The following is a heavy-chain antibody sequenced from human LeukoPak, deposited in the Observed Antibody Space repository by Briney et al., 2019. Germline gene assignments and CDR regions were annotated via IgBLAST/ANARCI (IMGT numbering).Heavy chain of an antibody. CDR3: ARGATDQGWFDP. CDR2: IYTSGST. J-gene: IGHJ5*02. V-gene: IGHV4-61*02. CDR1: GGSISSGSYY. Sequence: PSQTLSLTCTVSGGSISSGSYYWRWIRQPAGKGLEWIERIYTSGSTNYNPSLKSRFTISVDTSKNQFSLKLSSVTAADTAVYYCARGATDQGWFDPWGQGTLVTVSS.